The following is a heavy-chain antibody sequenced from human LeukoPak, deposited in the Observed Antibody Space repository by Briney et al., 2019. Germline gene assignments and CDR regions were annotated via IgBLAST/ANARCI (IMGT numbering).Heavy chain of an antibody. CDR3: ARQRRSSGWPNDY. V-gene: IGHV5-51*01. J-gene: IGHJ4*02. Sequence: GESLKTSCKGSGYSCTSSWIAWVRQMPGKGLEWMGIIYPDDSDTRYSPSFQGQVTITADKSISTAYLQWSSLKASDNAMYYCARQRRSSGWPNDYWGQGTLVTVSS. D-gene: IGHD6-19*01. CDR1: GYSCTSSW. CDR2: IYPDDSDT.